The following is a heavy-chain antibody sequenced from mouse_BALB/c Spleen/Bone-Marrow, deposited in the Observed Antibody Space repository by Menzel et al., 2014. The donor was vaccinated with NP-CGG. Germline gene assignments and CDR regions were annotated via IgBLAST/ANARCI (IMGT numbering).Heavy chain of an antibody. CDR2: IFPGDGET. CDR3: AVYYRYDLGY. V-gene: IGHV1-80*01. CDR1: GYAFGAYW. Sequence: QVQLQQSGAELVRPGSSVKISCKASGYAFGAYWMNWVKQRPGQGLEWIGQIFPGDGETNYNGNFKAEAILTADKSSTTAYMQLSSLTSEDSAVYFCAVYYRYDLGYWGQGTTLTVSS. D-gene: IGHD2-14*01. J-gene: IGHJ2*01.